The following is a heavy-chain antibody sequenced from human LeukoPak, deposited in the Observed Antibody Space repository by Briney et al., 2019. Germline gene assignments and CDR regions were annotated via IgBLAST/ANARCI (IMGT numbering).Heavy chain of an antibody. D-gene: IGHD5-18*01. V-gene: IGHV5-51*01. CDR3: ARGPPGYSYGLGY. CDR1: GYSFTSYW. J-gene: IGHJ4*02. CDR2: SYSGDSET. Sequence: GESLKISCKGSGYSFTSYWIGWVRQMPGKGLECMGVSYSGDSETRYSPSFQRQVTISADKSISTAYLQWSSLKASDTAMYYCARGPPGYSYGLGYWGQGTLVTVSS.